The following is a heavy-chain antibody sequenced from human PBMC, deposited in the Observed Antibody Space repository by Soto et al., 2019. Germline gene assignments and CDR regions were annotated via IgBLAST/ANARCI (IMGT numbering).Heavy chain of an antibody. CDR2: IIPILGIA. CDR1: GGTFSSYT. J-gene: IGHJ4*02. V-gene: IGHV1-69*08. Sequence: QVQLVQSGAEVKKPGSSVKVSCKASGGTFSSYTISWVRQAPGQGLEWMGRIIPILGIANYAQKFQGRVTITADKSTSTAYMELRSLRSEDTAVYYCAREASADDSQIIGVFLDYWGQGTLVTVSS. CDR3: AREASADDSQIIGVFLDY. D-gene: IGHD7-27*01.